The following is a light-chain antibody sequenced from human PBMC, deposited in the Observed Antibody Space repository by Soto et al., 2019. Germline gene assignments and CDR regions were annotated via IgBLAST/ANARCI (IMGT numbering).Light chain of an antibody. CDR1: SSNIGSKT. J-gene: IGLJ2*01. CDR2: SNN. V-gene: IGLV1-44*01. CDR3: AAWDDSLNGVV. Sequence: QLVLTQPPAASGTPGQRVTISCSGSSSNIGSKTVNWYQQLPGTAPKLLIYSNNQRPSGVPDRFSGSKSGTSASLAISGLQSEDEADYYCAAWDDSLNGVVFGGGTKLTVL.